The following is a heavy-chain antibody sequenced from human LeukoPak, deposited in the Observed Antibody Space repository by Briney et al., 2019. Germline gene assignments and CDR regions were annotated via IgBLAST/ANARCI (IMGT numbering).Heavy chain of an antibody. V-gene: IGHV4-4*07. CDR2: IYASGNA. CDR3: ARGDYSCGHSYYYMGV. D-gene: IGHD5-18*01. Sequence: SETLSLTCTVSGASISSYYWYWLRHAAGEGLGWMGRIYASGNANYNPSLKSRVAISVDTSKNQFSLKLASVTSADTAVYYCARGDYSCGHSYYYMGVWGKGTTVTISS. CDR1: GASISSYY. J-gene: IGHJ6*03.